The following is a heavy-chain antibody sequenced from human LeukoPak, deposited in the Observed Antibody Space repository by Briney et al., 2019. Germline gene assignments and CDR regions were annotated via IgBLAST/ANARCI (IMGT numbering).Heavy chain of an antibody. V-gene: IGHV3-23*01. CDR3: TSCAYDYRFFEN. CDR2: ISGSGGST. D-gene: IGHD5-12*01. Sequence: GGSLRLSCAASGFTFSSYAMSWVRQAPGKGLEWVSAISGSGGSTYYADSVKGRFTISRDNSKNTLYLQMNSLKTEDTAVYYCTSCAYDYRFFENWGQGTLVTVSS. J-gene: IGHJ4*02. CDR1: GFTFSSYA.